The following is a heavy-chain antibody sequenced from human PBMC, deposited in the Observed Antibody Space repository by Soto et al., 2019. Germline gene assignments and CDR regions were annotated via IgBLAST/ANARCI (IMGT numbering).Heavy chain of an antibody. CDR3: AAGEASSRNLAPYYLDS. CDR2: IHYSGTA. CDR1: GGSMRNYF. V-gene: IGHV4-59*01. Sequence: SETLSLTCTVSGGSMRNYFWTWIRQPPGKGLEWIGYIHYSGTASFFPSYNPSLRSRVTISEDTSKNQFSLKLLSVTTADTAVYFCAAGEASSRNLAPYYLDSWGQGTLVTVSS. D-gene: IGHD6-13*01. J-gene: IGHJ4*02.